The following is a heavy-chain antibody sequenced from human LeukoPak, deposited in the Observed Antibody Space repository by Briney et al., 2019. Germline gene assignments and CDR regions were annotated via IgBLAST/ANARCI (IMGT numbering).Heavy chain of an antibody. CDR2: ISSNGRNT. CDR1: GFTFSRYE. CDR3: AKNGDRGAYCSGGTCYPYYYYYMDV. D-gene: IGHD2-15*01. J-gene: IGHJ6*03. Sequence: PGGSLRLSCAASGFTFSRYEMNWVRQAPGKGLEWVSYISSNGRNTYYADSVKGRFTVSRDNAKDLVYVQMNSLRAEDTAIYYCAKNGDRGAYCSGGTCYPYYYYYMDVWGKGTTVTISS. V-gene: IGHV3-48*03.